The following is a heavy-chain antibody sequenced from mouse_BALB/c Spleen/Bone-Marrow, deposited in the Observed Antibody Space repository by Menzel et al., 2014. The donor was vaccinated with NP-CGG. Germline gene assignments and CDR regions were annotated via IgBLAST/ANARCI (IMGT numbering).Heavy chain of an antibody. J-gene: IGHJ2*01. CDR1: GYTFTSSW. D-gene: IGHD2-1*01. CDR3: ARGGYGNYYFDY. V-gene: IGHV1S130*01. Sequence: QVQLQQSGSVLVRPGASVKLSCKASGYTFTSSWMHWAKQRPGQGLEWIGEIHPNSGNTNYNEKFKGKATLTVDTSSSTAYVDLSSLTSEDYAVYYCARGGYGNYYFDYWGQGTTLTVSS. CDR2: IHPNSGNT.